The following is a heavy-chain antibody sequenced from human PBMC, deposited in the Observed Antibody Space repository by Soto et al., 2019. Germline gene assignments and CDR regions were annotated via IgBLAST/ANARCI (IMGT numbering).Heavy chain of an antibody. J-gene: IGHJ6*02. D-gene: IGHD1-7*01. CDR2: TYYRSKWHN. CDR1: GDSVSSNSAA. CDR3: ARVTFSVGYNGDYPPGGVYYYNYGMDV. V-gene: IGHV6-1*01. Sequence: SQTLSLTCAISGDSVSSNSAAWNWIRQSPSRGLEWLGRTYYRSKWHNDYAVSVKSRITITPDTSKNQFSLQLNSVTPEDTAVYYWARVTFSVGYNGDYPPGGVYYYNYGMDVWGQGTTVTVSS.